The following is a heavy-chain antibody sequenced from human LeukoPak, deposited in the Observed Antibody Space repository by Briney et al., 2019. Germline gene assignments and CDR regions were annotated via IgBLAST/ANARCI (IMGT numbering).Heavy chain of an antibody. CDR2: IYYSGRT. V-gene: IGHV4-39*01. J-gene: IGHJ1*01. Sequence: SETLSLTCSVSGDSISRGDSYWDWIRQPPGKGLEWIGTIYYSGRTYYSPSLNSRVTMSVDTSNNQFSLNLRSVTAADTAVYYCARRRYYDGSGYLEWGRGTLLSVSS. CDR1: GDSISRGDSY. CDR3: ARRRYYDGSGYLE. D-gene: IGHD3-22*01.